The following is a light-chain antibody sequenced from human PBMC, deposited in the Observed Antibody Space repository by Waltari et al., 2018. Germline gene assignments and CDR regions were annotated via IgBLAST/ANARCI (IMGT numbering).Light chain of an antibody. V-gene: IGKV1-39*01. CDR3: QQSFNTPYT. Sequence: DRVSIACRASESITTYLNWYQQKPGRAPNLLIYSASNLQSGVPSRFSGSGSGTDFTLTISSLQPEDFATYYCQQSFNTPYTFGLGTKVEIK. CDR2: SAS. CDR1: ESITTY. J-gene: IGKJ2*01.